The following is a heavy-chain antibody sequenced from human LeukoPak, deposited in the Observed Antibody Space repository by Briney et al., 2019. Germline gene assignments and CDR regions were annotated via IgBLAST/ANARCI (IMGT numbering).Heavy chain of an antibody. CDR2: TAYRSEWFH. D-gene: IGHD5-24*01. Sequence: SQTLSLTCAISGDSVSTKNVAWHWIRQSPARGLEWLGRTAYRSEWFHDYAVSVKSRITINPDTSKNQFSLQLNSVTPEDTAVYYCARSFEDGYKGWYFDYWGQGTLVTVSS. V-gene: IGHV6-1*01. J-gene: IGHJ4*02. CDR3: ARSFEDGYKGWYFDY. CDR1: GDSVSTKNVA.